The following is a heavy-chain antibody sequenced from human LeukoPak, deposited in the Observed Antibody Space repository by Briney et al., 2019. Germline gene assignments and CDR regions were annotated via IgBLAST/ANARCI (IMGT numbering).Heavy chain of an antibody. CDR1: GGSFSGYY. CDR3: ARVDYYGSGSYGWFDP. V-gene: IGHV4-34*01. J-gene: IGHJ5*02. D-gene: IGHD3-10*01. CDR2: INHSGST. Sequence: SETLSLTCAVYGGSFSGYYWSWIRQPPGKGLEWIGEINHSGSTNYNPSLKGRVTISVDTSKNQFSLKLSSVTAADTAVYYCARVDYYGSGSYGWFDPWGQGTLVTVSS.